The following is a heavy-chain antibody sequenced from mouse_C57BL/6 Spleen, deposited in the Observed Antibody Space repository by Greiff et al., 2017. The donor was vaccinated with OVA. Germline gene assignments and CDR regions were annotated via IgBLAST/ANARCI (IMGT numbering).Heavy chain of an antibody. CDR3: ARRGYDGSSSWCAY. J-gene: IGHJ3*01. D-gene: IGHD1-1*01. CDR2: IWSGGST. V-gene: IGHV2-2*01. Sequence: QVQLKESGPGLVQPSQSLSITCTVSGFSLTSYGVHWVRQSPGKGLEWLGVIWSGGSTDYNAAFISRLSISKDNSKSPVFFKMNSLQADDTAIYYCARRGYDGSSSWCAYWGQGTLVTVSA. CDR1: GFSLTSYG.